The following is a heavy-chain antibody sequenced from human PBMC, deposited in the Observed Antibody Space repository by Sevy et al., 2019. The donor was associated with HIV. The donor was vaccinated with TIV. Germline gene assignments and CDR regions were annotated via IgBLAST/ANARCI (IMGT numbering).Heavy chain of an antibody. CDR3: AKDNQYYYDSSGYYGLQAFDI. V-gene: IGHV3-30*18. CDR1: GFTFSSYG. Sequence: GGSLRLSCAASGFTFSSYGMHWVRQAPGKGLEWVAVISYDGSNKYYADSVKGRFTISRDNSKNTLYLQMNSLRAEDTALYYCAKDNQYYYDSSGYYGLQAFDIWGQGTMVTVSS. D-gene: IGHD3-22*01. CDR2: ISYDGSNK. J-gene: IGHJ3*02.